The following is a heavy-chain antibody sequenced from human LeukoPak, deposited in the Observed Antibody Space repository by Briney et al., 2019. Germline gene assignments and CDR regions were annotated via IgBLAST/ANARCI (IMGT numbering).Heavy chain of an antibody. CDR3: TTVLLSRRGNWFDP. J-gene: IGHJ5*02. CDR2: IKSKTDGGTT. V-gene: IGHV3-15*01. Sequence: GGSLRLSCAASGFTFSSYAMSWVRQAPGKGLEWVGRIKSKTDGGTTDYAAPVKGRFTISRDDSKNTLYLQMNSLKTEDTAVYYCTTVLLSRRGNWFDPWGQGTLVTVSS. D-gene: IGHD3-10*01. CDR1: GFTFSSYA.